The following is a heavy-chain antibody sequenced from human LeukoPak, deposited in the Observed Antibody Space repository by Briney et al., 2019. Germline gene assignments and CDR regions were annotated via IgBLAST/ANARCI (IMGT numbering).Heavy chain of an antibody. CDR3: ARVEATVTTSFDY. J-gene: IGHJ4*02. CDR2: INPNSGGT. CDR1: GDSFTKYY. D-gene: IGHD4-4*01. Sequence: ASVKVSCKASGDSFTKYYMHWVRQAPGQGLEWMGWINPNSGGTNYAQKFQGRVTMTRDTSISTAYMELSRLRSDDTAVYYCARVEATVTTSFDYWGQGTLVTVSS. V-gene: IGHV1-2*02.